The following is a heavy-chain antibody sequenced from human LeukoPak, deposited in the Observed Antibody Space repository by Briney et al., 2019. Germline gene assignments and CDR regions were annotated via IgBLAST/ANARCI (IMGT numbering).Heavy chain of an antibody. CDR1: GYTFTTYY. D-gene: IGHD6-13*01. CDR3: AREGHRSSSLLGAFDI. Sequence: ASVKVSCKASGYTFTTYYMHWVRHAPGQGLEWMGIINPSGGSATYAQNFQGRVTMTRDTSTTTVYMELSSLRSEDTAVYHCAREGHRSSSLLGAFDIWGQGTMVTVSS. V-gene: IGHV1-46*01. CDR2: INPSGGSA. J-gene: IGHJ3*02.